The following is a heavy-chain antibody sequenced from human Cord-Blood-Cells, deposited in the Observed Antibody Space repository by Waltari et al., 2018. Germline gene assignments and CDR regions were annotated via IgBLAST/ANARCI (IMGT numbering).Heavy chain of an antibody. CDR2: IYSGGST. V-gene: IGHV3-53*01. D-gene: IGHD5-12*01. CDR1: GFTLSRHY. CDR3: AGGYDYYYYGMDV. J-gene: IGHJ6*02. Sequence: EVQLVESGGGLIQPGGSLRLSCAASGFTLSRHYMSWVRQAPGKGLEWVSVIYSGGSTYYADSVKGRFTISRDNSKNTLYLQMNSLRAEDTAVNYCAGGYDYYYYGMDVWGQGTTVTVSS.